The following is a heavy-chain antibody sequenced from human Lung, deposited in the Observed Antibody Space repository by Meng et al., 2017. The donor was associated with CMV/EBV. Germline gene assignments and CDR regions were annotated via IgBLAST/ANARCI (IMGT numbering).Heavy chain of an antibody. CDR2: IYWDDDK. Sequence: QITLKESGPTLVQPTQPLTLTCTFSGFSLSTSEVGVGWLRQPPGKALEWLAVIYWDDDKRYSPSLKSRLTITKDTSKNQVVLTLTNMDPVDTATYYCALFTRSWFDPWGQGTLVTVSS. J-gene: IGHJ5*02. CDR3: ALFTRSWFDP. V-gene: IGHV2-5*02. CDR1: GFSLSTSEVG. D-gene: IGHD2-2*01.